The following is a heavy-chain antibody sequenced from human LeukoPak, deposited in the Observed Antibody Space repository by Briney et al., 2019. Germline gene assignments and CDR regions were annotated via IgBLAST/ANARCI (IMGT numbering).Heavy chain of an antibody. CDR2: INHSGST. CDR3: ARTAGYSGYDYNS. CDR1: GGSFSGYY. J-gene: IGHJ4*02. Sequence: SETLSLTCAVYGGSFSGYYWSWIRQPPGKGLEWIGEINHSGSTNYNPSLKSRVTISVDTSKNQFSLKLSPVTAADTAVYYCARTAGYSGYDYNSWGQGTLVTVSS. D-gene: IGHD5-12*01. V-gene: IGHV4-34*01.